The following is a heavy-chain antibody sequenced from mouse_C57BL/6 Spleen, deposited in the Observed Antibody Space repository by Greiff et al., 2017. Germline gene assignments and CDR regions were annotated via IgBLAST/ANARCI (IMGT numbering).Heavy chain of an antibody. D-gene: IGHD1-1*01. J-gene: IGHJ1*03. Sequence: ESGPGLVKPSQSLSLTCSVTGYSITSGYYWNWIRQFPGNKLEWMGYISYDGSNNYNPSLKNRISITRDTSKNQFFLKLNSVTTEDTATYYCARETVVRYFDVWGTGTTVTVSS. V-gene: IGHV3-6*01. CDR2: ISYDGSN. CDR3: ARETVVRYFDV. CDR1: GYSITSGYY.